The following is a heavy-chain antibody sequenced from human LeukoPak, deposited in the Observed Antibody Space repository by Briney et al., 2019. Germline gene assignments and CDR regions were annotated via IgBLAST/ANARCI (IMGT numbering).Heavy chain of an antibody. J-gene: IGHJ4*02. CDR1: XXXXXXYX. D-gene: IGHD3-10*01. V-gene: IGHV3-21*01. Sequence: GGSLRLSXXXXXXXXXXYXXNWVRQAPGKGLEWVSSISSSSSYIYYADSVKGRFTISRDNAKNSLYLQMNSLRAEDTAVYYCARDLRFGELSHWGQGTLITVSS. CDR3: ARDLRFGELSH. CDR2: ISSSSSYI.